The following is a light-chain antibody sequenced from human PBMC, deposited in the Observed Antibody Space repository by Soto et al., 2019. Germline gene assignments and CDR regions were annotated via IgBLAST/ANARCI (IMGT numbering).Light chain of an antibody. J-gene: IGLJ2*01. CDR3: LSETTTRSVV. Sequence: QSVLTQPASVSGSPGQSITISCTGTSNDIGYYNYVSWYQQHPAKAPTLMIYEVRNRPSGISNRFSGSKSGNTASLTISGFHAEYEADDYRLSETTTRSVVFGGGTKVTVL. V-gene: IGLV2-14*01. CDR1: SNDIGYYNY. CDR2: EVR.